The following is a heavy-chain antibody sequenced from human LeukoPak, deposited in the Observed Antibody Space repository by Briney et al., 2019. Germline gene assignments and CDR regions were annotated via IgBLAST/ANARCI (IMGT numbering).Heavy chain of an antibody. J-gene: IGHJ4*02. CDR2: INHSGRT. Sequence: SETLSLTCAASGDSFIGYFWTGIRQAPGKGLEWIGDINHSGRTNYNASLQRRVPISVDTSKNQFSLNLTSVTVADTAIYYCARTSGFFDSSGFYQQNPYYFQYWGQGVLVTVSS. CDR3: ARTSGFFDSSGFYQQNPYYFQY. CDR1: GDSFIGYF. V-gene: IGHV4-34*01. D-gene: IGHD3-22*01.